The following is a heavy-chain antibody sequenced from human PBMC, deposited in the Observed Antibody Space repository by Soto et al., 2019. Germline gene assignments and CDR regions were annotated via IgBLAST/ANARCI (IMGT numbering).Heavy chain of an antibody. D-gene: IGHD1-1*01. CDR1: GFTISSNA. J-gene: IGHJ4*02. CDR3: AKDKPGTTSFDY. CDR2: ISERGDTT. Sequence: TGGSLRLSCAASGFTISSNAMYWVRQAPGKGLEWVSGISERGDTTYYADSVKGRFTISRDTSKNTLYLQLNTLRADDTAVYYCAKDKPGTTSFDYWGQGTLVTVSS. V-gene: IGHV3-23*01.